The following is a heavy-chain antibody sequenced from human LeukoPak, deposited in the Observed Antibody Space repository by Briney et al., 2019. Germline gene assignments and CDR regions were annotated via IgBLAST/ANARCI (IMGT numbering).Heavy chain of an antibody. CDR1: GYTFTSYG. V-gene: IGHV1-18*01. Sequence: ASVKVSCKASGYTFTSYGISWVRQAPGQGLEWMGWISAYNGNTNYAQKFQGRVTMTRDTSTSTVYMELSSLRSEDTAVYYCARILSYSSHFDYWGQGTLVTVSS. CDR2: ISAYNGNT. CDR3: ARILSYSSHFDY. J-gene: IGHJ4*02. D-gene: IGHD2-15*01.